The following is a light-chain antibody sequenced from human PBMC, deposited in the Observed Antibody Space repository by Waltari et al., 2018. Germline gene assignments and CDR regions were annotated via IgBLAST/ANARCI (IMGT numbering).Light chain of an antibody. CDR3: QAWDSSIVV. CDR2: QDT. J-gene: IGLJ2*01. CDR1: TLGNKY. Sequence: SYELTQPPSVSVYPGQTASITCSGDTLGNKYACWYQQKPCQSPILVIYQDTKRPSGIPERFSGSNSGNTATLTISGTQAMDEADYYCQAWDSSIVVFGGGTKLTVV. V-gene: IGLV3-1*01.